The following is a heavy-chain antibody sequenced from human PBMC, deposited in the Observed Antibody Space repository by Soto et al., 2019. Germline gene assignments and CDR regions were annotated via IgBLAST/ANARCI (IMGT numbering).Heavy chain of an antibody. CDR1: GFTFSSYA. CDR3: AKCRDYYYYYGMDV. J-gene: IGHJ6*02. V-gene: IGHV3-23*01. CDR2: ISGSGGST. Sequence: GGSLRLSCAASGFTFSSYAMSWVRQAPGKGLEWVSAISGSGGSTYYADSVKGRFTISRDNSKNTLYLQMNSLRAEDTAVYYCAKCRDYYYYYGMDVWGQGTTVTVSS.